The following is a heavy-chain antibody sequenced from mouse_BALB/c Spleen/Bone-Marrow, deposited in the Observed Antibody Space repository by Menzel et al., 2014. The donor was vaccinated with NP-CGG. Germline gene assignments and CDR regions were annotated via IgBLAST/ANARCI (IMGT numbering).Heavy chain of an antibody. J-gene: IGHJ4*01. CDR3: ARKSQRSNESMNY. CDR1: GYTFTSYY. Sequence: VLLQKSGPELVTPGASEWISCKASGYTFTSYYIHWVRQRTGQGPERIGRIYPGDFNTKFNERFKGKATLTADKSSSTASMQLSSLTSEDSAVYFWARKSQRSNESMNYWGQGTSVTVTS. V-gene: IGHV1S56*01. CDR2: IYPGDFNT.